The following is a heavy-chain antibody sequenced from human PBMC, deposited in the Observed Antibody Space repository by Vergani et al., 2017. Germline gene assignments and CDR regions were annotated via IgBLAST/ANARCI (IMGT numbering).Heavy chain of an antibody. CDR1: GYTFTSYG. D-gene: IGHD2-8*01. Sequence: QVQLVQSGAEVKKPGASVKVSCKASGYTFTSYGISWVRQAPGQGLEWMGGFDPEDGETIYAQKFQGRVTITADKSTSTAYMELSSLRSEDTAVYYCARDQDIVLMRDWGQGTLVTVSS. J-gene: IGHJ4*02. CDR3: ARDQDIVLMRD. CDR2: FDPEDGET. V-gene: IGHV1-18*01.